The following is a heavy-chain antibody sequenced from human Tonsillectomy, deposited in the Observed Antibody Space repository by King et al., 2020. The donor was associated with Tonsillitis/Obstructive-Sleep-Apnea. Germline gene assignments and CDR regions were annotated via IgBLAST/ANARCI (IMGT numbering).Heavy chain of an antibody. CDR3: ASYYDSSGYYLYAFDI. Sequence: VQLVESGAEVKKPGESLKISCKGSRYRFTSYWIAWVRQMPGKGLEWMGIIYPGDSDTRYNPSFQGQVTISADKSISTAYLQWSSLKASDTAMYYCASYYDSSGYYLYAFDIWGQGTMVTVSS. V-gene: IGHV5-51*03. J-gene: IGHJ3*02. D-gene: IGHD3-22*01. CDR1: RYRFTSYW. CDR2: IYPGDSDT.